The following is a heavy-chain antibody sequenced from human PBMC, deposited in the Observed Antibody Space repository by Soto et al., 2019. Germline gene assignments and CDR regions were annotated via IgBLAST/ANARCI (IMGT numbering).Heavy chain of an antibody. CDR3: AKHPYDILTGYFGNWFDP. J-gene: IGHJ5*02. Sequence: EVQLLESGGGLVQPGESLRLSCAASGFTFSTYAMTWVRQAPGKGLEWVSAISGSGGGTYYADSVKGRFTISRDNPKNTLYLQMNSLRAEDTAVYYCAKHPYDILTGYFGNWFDPWGQGTLVTVSS. V-gene: IGHV3-23*01. CDR2: ISGSGGGT. CDR1: GFTFSTYA. D-gene: IGHD3-9*01.